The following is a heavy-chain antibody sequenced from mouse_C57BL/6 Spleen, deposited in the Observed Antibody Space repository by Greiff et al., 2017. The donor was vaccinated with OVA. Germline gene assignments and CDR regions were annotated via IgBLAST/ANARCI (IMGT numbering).Heavy chain of an antibody. D-gene: IGHD2-5*01. CDR1: GYTFTNYW. Sequence: QVQLKESGAELVRPGTSVKMSCKASGYTFTNYWIGWAKQRPGHGLEWIGDIYPGGGYTNYNEKFKGKATLTADKSSSTAYMQFSSLTSEDSAIYYCARSSNYDYWGQGTTLTVSS. CDR3: ARSSNYDY. J-gene: IGHJ2*01. CDR2: IYPGGGYT. V-gene: IGHV1-63*01.